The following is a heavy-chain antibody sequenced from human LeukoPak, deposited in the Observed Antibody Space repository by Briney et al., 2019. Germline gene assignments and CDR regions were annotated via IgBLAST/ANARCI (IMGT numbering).Heavy chain of an antibody. CDR1: GFTFSSYA. J-gene: IGHJ4*02. CDR3: AKVYRAYSRPGSFDY. V-gene: IGHV3-23*01. CDR2: ISGSGGST. Sequence: GASLRLSCAASGFTFSSYAMSWVRQAPGKGLEWVSAISGSGGSTYYADSVKGRFTISRDNSKNTLYLQMNSLRAEDTAVYYCAKVYRAYSRPGSFDYWGQGTLVTVSS. D-gene: IGHD4-11*01.